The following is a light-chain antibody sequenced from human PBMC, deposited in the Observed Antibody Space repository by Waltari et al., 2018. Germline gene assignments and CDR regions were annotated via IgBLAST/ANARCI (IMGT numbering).Light chain of an antibody. Sequence: SSDLSQDPSLPVAFGQTVRTPCPGDTLRRYYASWYQQRPGQAPILVLYGPDKRPAGIPVRFAGSNSGNTASVTITGAQAEDESDYYCHSRETFSSRLFCGGTRLTV. CDR2: GPD. J-gene: IGLJ3*02. V-gene: IGLV3-19*01. CDR3: HSRETFSSRL. CDR1: TLRRYY.